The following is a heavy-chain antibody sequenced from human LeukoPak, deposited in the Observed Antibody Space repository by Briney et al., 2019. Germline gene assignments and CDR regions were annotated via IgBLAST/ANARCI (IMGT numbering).Heavy chain of an antibody. V-gene: IGHV4-39*01. Sequence: SETLSLTCSVSGGSISSRNTYWGWIRQPPGKGLEWIGSIYYSGSTYYNPSLKSRVTISVDTSKNQFSLKLSSVTAADTAVYYCARVMSGSRGIDYWGQGTLVTVSS. CDR2: IYYSGST. D-gene: IGHD2-21*01. J-gene: IGHJ4*02. CDR1: GGSISSRNTY. CDR3: ARVMSGSRGIDY.